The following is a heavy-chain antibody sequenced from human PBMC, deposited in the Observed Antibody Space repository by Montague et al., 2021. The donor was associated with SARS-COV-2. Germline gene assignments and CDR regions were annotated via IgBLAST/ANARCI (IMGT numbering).Heavy chain of an antibody. CDR1: GASLSSDSLS. D-gene: IGHD3-10*01. CDR3: ARHITGSGNAFDI. V-gene: IGHV6-1*01. Sequence: GASLSSDSLSWHWIRPSPSRGLEWLASTYYRSKWYNDSAPSVSGRATVKPDTSKNQFSLKLSSVTAADTAVYYCARHITGSGNAFDIWGQGTMVTVSS. CDR2: TYYRSKWYN. J-gene: IGHJ3*02.